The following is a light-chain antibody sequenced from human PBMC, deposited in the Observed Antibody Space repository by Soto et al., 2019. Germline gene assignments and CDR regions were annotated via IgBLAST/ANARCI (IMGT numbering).Light chain of an antibody. CDR3: QQSYSTQYT. CDR2: AAS. CDR1: QSISSY. J-gene: IGKJ2*01. Sequence: DIQMTQSPSSLSASVGDRVTITCRASQSISSYLNWYQQKPGTAPKLLIYAASSLQSGVPSRFSGSGSGTDFTRTISSLQPEDFATYHCQQSYSTQYTFGQGNKLEIK. V-gene: IGKV1-39*01.